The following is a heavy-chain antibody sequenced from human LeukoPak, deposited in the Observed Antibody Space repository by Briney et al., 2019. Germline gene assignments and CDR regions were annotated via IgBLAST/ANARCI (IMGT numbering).Heavy chain of an antibody. CDR2: INPNSGGT. D-gene: IGHD3-9*01. J-gene: IGHJ4*02. Sequence: ASVTVSCKASGYTSTGYYMHWVRQAPGQGLEWMGWINPNSGGTNYAQKFQGRVTMTRDTSISTVYMELSRLTSDDTAVFYCARRYYDALTGYYPFDHWGQGTLVTVSS. CDR1: GYTSTGYY. V-gene: IGHV1-2*02. CDR3: ARRYYDALTGYYPFDH.